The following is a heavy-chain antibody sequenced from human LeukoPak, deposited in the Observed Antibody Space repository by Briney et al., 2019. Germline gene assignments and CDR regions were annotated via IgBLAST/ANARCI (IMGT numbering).Heavy chain of an antibody. CDR3: ARPPFLRGNSYGF. CDR2: INPNSGGT. CDR1: GYTFTGYY. J-gene: IGHJ4*02. D-gene: IGHD5-18*01. Sequence: GASVKVSCKASGYTFTGYYMHWVRQAPGQGLEWMGWINPNSGGTNYAQKFQGRVTLTRDTSISTAYMELSRLRSDDTAVYYCARPPFLRGNSYGFWGQGTLVTVSS. V-gene: IGHV1-2*02.